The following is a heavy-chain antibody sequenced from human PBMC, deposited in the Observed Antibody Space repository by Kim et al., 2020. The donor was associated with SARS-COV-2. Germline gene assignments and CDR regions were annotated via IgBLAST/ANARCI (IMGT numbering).Heavy chain of an antibody. CDR3: ARGTYGDAGAFDI. V-gene: IGHV1-18*01. D-gene: IGHD4-17*01. Sequence: YARKLQGRVTMTTDTSTSTAYMELRSLRSDDTAVYYCARGTYGDAGAFDIWGQGTMVTVSS. J-gene: IGHJ3*02.